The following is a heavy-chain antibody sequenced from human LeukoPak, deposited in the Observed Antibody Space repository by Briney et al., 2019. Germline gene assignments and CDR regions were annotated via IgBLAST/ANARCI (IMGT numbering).Heavy chain of an antibody. CDR1: GFTFSSYS. V-gene: IGHV3-21*01. D-gene: IGHD7-27*01. J-gene: IGHJ5*02. CDR3: ARESTGGTNWFDP. Sequence: GGSLRLSCAASGFTFSSYSMNWVRQAPGKGLECVSSISSSSSYIYYADSVKGRFTISRDNAKNSLYLQMNSLRAEDTAVYYCARESTGGTNWFDPWGQGTLVTVSS. CDR2: ISSSSSYI.